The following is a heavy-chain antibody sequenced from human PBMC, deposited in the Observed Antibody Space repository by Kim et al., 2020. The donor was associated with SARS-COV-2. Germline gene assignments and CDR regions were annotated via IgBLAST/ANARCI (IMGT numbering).Heavy chain of an antibody. V-gene: IGHV4-34*01. J-gene: IGHJ4*02. CDR1: GGSFSGYY. CDR2: INHSGST. D-gene: IGHD2-2*01. CDR3: ARGYTRWLARVVVPGFDY. Sequence: SETLSLTCAVYGGSFSGYYWSWIRQPPGKGLEWIGEINHSGSTNYNPSLKSRVTISVDTSKNQFSLKLSSVTAADTAVYYCARGYTRWLARVVVPGFDYWGQGTLVTVSS.